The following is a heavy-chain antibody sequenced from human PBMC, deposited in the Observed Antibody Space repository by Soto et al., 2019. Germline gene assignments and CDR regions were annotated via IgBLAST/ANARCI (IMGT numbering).Heavy chain of an antibody. D-gene: IGHD3-9*01. J-gene: IGHJ4*02. Sequence: GGSLRLSCAASGFTFDDYTMHWVRQGPGKGLEWVSFINWNGDDINYADSVKGRFTISRDNSKNSLYLQMNSLRTEDTALYYCVKESDWSCDSWGQGTLVTVSS. CDR1: GFTFDDYT. CDR3: VKESDWSCDS. CDR2: INWNGDDI. V-gene: IGHV3-43*01.